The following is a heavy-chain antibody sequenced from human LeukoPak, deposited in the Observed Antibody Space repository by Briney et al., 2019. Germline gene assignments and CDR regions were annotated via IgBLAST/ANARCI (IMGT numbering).Heavy chain of an antibody. V-gene: IGHV3-9*01. CDR1: GFSFDDYA. J-gene: IGHJ4*02. Sequence: GRSLRLSCAASGFSFDDYAMHWVRQAPGKGLEWVSRISWNSGSIGYADSVKGRFTISRDNAKNSLYLQMNSLRAEDTALYYCAKEAYYFDYWGQGTLVTVSS. CDR3: AKEAYYFDY. CDR2: ISWNSGSI.